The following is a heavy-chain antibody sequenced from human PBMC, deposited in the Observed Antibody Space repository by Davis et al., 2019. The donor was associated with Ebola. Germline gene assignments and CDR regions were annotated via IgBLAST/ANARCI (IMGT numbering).Heavy chain of an antibody. CDR1: GFTFSDYY. CDR3: ARQLVQWQLPTTRTGAFDI. V-gene: IGHV3-11*04. Sequence: GGSLRLSCAASGFTFSDYYMSWIRQAPGKGLEWVSYISSSGSTIYYADSVEGRFTISRDNAKNSLYLQMNSLRDEDTAVYYCARQLVQWQLPTTRTGAFDIWGQGTMVTVSS. J-gene: IGHJ3*02. CDR2: ISSSGSTI. D-gene: IGHD6-19*01.